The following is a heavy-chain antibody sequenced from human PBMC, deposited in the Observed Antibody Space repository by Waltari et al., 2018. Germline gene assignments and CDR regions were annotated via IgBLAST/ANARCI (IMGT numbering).Heavy chain of an antibody. D-gene: IGHD1-1*01. Sequence: EQLVESGGGLVQPGASLRLSCAASEFTFSNYDMHWVRQAPGKGLDWVSASSFDGGTHYPDSVKGRFTISRDNARNSLYLQMNSLRAEDTAVYYCVRERQPTSYNSLDVWGRGVLVTVSS. J-gene: IGHJ4*02. CDR2: SSFDGGT. V-gene: IGHV3-13*01. CDR3: VRERQPTSYNSLDV. CDR1: EFTFSNYD.